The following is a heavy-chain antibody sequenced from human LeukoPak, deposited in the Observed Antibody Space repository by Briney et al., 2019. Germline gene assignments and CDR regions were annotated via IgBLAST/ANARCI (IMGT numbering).Heavy chain of an antibody. CDR3: ARGHVPRD. V-gene: IGHV4-34*01. CDR1: GGSFNDFY. CDR2: ISQSGRT. Sequence: ASETLSLTCAVYGGSFNDFYGSWIRQSPGKGLEWIGEISQSGRTNYNPSLRSRVTISIDTSKNQFSPKLNSVTAADTAVYYCARGHVPRDWGQGNLVIVSS. D-gene: IGHD3-10*01. J-gene: IGHJ4*02.